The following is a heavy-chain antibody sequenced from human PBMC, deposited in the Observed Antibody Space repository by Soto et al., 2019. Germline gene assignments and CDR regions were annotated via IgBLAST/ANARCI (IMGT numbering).Heavy chain of an antibody. CDR3: AKAITNRLRVVDY. V-gene: IGHV3-23*01. CDR2: ISGSGDSS. CDR1: GVTFSNYA. Sequence: AGGSLRLSCAASGVTFSNYAMTWVRRAPGKGLEWVSTISGSGDSSYYADSVRRRFTISRDNFKNTLYMQMNSLRVEDTAIYYCAKAITNRLRVVDYWGLGTLVTVSS. D-gene: IGHD4-17*01. J-gene: IGHJ4*02.